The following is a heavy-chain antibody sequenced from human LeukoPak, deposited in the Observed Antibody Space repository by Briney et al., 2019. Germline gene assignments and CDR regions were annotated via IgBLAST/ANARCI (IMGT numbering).Heavy chain of an antibody. CDR2: INPDDSDT. Sequence: GESLKISCKGSGCTFTSDWIGWVRQKPGKGLEWMGLINPDDSDTRYSPSFQGQVTISADKSINTAYLQWTSLKASDSAMYYCARWGSSSGSYDYFDHWGQGTRVTVSS. D-gene: IGHD6-19*01. V-gene: IGHV5-51*01. J-gene: IGHJ4*02. CDR3: ARWGSSSGSYDYFDH. CDR1: GCTFTSDW.